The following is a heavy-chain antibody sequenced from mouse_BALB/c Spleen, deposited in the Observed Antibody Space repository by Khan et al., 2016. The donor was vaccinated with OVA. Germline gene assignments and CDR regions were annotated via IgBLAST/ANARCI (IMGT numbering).Heavy chain of an antibody. J-gene: IGHJ4*01. CDR2: IWPGGST. Sequence: QVQLKESGPGLVAPSQSLSITCTISGFSLTNYGVHWVRQPPGKGLEWLVEIWPGGSTTYNSALKSSLTISKDNSKSQAFLKMNSLQTDDTAMYFCARQPYYDYNIMDYWGQGTSVTVSS. CDR3: ARQPYYDYNIMDY. D-gene: IGHD2-10*01. V-gene: IGHV2-6-1*01. CDR1: GFSLTNYG.